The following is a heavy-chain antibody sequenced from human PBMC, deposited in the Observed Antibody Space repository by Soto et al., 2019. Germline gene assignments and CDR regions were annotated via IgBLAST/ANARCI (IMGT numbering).Heavy chain of an antibody. D-gene: IGHD2-2*02. V-gene: IGHV3-23*01. CDR2: ISGSGDRT. J-gene: IGHJ5*02. CDR3: AKTGYCSGTSCYNNWFDP. Sequence: GGSLRFSCAASGFTFSSYAMSWVRQAPGKGLEWVSTISGSGDRTHYADSVKGRFTISRDNSKNTLLLQMNSLRADDTAVYYCAKTGYCSGTSCYNNWFDPWGQGTLVTVSS. CDR1: GFTFSSYA.